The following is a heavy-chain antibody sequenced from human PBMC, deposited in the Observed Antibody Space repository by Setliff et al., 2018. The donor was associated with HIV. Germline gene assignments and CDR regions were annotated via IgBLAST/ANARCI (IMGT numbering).Heavy chain of an antibody. CDR1: GYTFTSYY. CDR2: INPSGGST. CDR3: AREKAWWFGELLSDDAFDI. V-gene: IGHV1-46*01. D-gene: IGHD3-10*01. Sequence: ASVKVSCKASGYTFTSYYMHWVRQAPGQGLEWMGIINPSGGSTSYAQKFHGRVTMTRDTSTSTVYMELSSLRSEDTAVYYCAREKAWWFGELLSDDAFDIWGQGTMVTVS. J-gene: IGHJ3*02.